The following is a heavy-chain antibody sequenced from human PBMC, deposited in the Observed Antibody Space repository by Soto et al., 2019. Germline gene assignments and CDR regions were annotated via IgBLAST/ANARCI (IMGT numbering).Heavy chain of an antibody. J-gene: IGHJ5*02. Sequence: EMLSLTCSVSDGSLSSYYWSWIRQPPGKGLEWIGYIYYSGSTNYNPSLKSRVTISVDTSKNQFSLKLSSVTAADTAVYYCARVELERRLGFDPWGQGTLVTVSS. V-gene: IGHV4-59*01. CDR3: ARVELERRLGFDP. D-gene: IGHD1-1*01. CDR2: IYYSGST. CDR1: DGSLSSYY.